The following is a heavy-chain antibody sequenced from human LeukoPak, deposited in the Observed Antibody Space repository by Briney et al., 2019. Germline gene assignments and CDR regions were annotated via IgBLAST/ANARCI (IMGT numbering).Heavy chain of an antibody. CDR1: GFTFSSNY. CDR2: IYNGGST. CDR3: ARGFSGSYSDY. V-gene: IGHV3-53*01. J-gene: IGHJ4*02. Sequence: GGSLRLSCAASGFTFSSNYMSWVRQAPGKGLEWVSVIYNGGSTYYADSVKGRFTISRDNSKNTLYLQMNSLRAEDTAVYYCARGFSGSYSDYWGQGTLVTVSS. D-gene: IGHD1-26*01.